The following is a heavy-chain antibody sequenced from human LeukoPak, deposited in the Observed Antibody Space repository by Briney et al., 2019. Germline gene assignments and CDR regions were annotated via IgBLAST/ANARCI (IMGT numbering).Heavy chain of an antibody. V-gene: IGHV4-39*07. CDR1: GGSISSSSYY. Sequence: SETLSLTCTVSGGSISSSSYYWGWIRQPPGKGLEWIGSIYYSGSTYYNPSLKSRVTISVDTSKNQFSLKLSSVTAADTAVYYYARVNYYDSSGYYFYFDYWGQGTLVTVSS. D-gene: IGHD3-22*01. CDR2: IYYSGST. CDR3: ARVNYYDSSGYYFYFDY. J-gene: IGHJ4*02.